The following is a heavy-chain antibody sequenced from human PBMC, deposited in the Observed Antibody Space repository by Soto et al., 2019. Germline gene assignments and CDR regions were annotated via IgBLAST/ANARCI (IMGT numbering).Heavy chain of an antibody. Sequence: SETLSLTSAVYGGSCSGYYWSWIRQPPGKGLEWIGEINHSGSTNYNPSLKSRVTISVDTSKNQFSLKLSSVTAADTAVYYCARGCGRITIFGVVILNWFDPWGQGTLVTVSS. CDR1: GGSCSGYY. V-gene: IGHV4-34*01. J-gene: IGHJ5*02. D-gene: IGHD3-3*01. CDR2: INHSGST. CDR3: ARGCGRITIFGVVILNWFDP.